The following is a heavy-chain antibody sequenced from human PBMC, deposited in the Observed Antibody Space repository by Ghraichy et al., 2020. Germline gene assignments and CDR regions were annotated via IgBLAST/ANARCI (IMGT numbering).Heavy chain of an antibody. CDR3: ARGLYGFAFDL. Sequence: ASVKVSCKASGYTFTTYGISWVRQAPGQGLEWMGWISTRREKANYAQNFEGRVTMTTDTATTTVYMELRSLIFDDPAVYYCARGLYGFAFDLWGQGTMVTVAS. D-gene: IGHD4-17*01. J-gene: IGHJ3*01. V-gene: IGHV1-18*04. CDR1: GYTFTTYG. CDR2: ISTRREKA.